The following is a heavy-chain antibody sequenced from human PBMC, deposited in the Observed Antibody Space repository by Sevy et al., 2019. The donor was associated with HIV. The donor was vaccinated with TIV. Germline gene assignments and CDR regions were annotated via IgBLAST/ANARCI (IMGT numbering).Heavy chain of an antibody. CDR2: MNPNSGNT. J-gene: IGHJ6*02. V-gene: IGHV1-8*01. Sequence: ASVKVSCKASGYTFTSYDINWVRQATGQGLEWMGWMNPNSGNTGYAQKFQGRVTMTRNTSISTAYMELSSLRSEDTAVYYCARLPRNSVEYSSSPYYYYGMHVWGQGTTVTVSS. CDR3: ARLPRNSVEYSSSPYYYYGMHV. CDR1: GYTFTSYD. D-gene: IGHD6-6*01.